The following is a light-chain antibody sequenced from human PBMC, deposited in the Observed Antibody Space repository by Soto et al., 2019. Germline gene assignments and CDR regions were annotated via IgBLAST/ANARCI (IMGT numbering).Light chain of an antibody. CDR1: RSMSYW. V-gene: IGKV1-5*01. Sequence: DIQMTQSPSTVSASVGDRVSITCRASRSMSYWLAWCQQKPGRAPKLVIYDASTLDGGVPSRFSGIGSGTEFTLPSSSLQPDDFATYYCKHYDTFPIAFGQGTRLEI. J-gene: IGKJ5*01. CDR2: DAS. CDR3: KHYDTFPIA.